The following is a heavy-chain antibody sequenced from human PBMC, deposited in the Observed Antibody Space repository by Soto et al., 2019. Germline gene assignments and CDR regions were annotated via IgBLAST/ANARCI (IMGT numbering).Heavy chain of an antibody. D-gene: IGHD2-2*01. CDR1: GGTFSSYA. CDR3: ARSQGSSTSLEIYYYYYYGMDV. Sequence: QVQLVQSRAEVKKPESSVKVSCKASGGTFSSYAISWVRQAPGQGLEWMGGIIPISDTTNYAQKFQGRVTITADESTSTAYMELSSLRSEDTAVYYCARSQGSSTSLEIYYYYYYGMDVWGQGTTVTVSS. CDR2: IIPISDTT. V-gene: IGHV1-69*01. J-gene: IGHJ6*02.